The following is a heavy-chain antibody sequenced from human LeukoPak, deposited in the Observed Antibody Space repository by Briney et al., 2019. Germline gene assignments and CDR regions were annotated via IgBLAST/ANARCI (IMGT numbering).Heavy chain of an antibody. D-gene: IGHD3-3*01. J-gene: IGHJ6*03. CDR2: ISWNSGGI. Sequence: GRSLTLSCAASGFMFEDYAMHWVRQAPGRGLEWVSGISWNSGGIGYADSVKGRFTISRDNAKNSLYLQMNSLRAEDTAVYYCARDRGIFPYYYMDVWGKGTTVTVSS. V-gene: IGHV3-9*01. CDR3: ARDRGIFPYYYMDV. CDR1: GFMFEDYA.